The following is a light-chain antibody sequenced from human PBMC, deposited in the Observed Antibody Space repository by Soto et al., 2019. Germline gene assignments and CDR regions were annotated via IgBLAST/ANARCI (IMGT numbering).Light chain of an antibody. CDR3: QQLNSHLGT. CDR1: QGVSSY. V-gene: IGKV1-9*01. Sequence: IQFSQSPSFLSASAGTRVTITCRASQGVSSYLVWYQQKRGKAPQLLYYAASTLQSGVPSRFSGSGSGTDFTLTSSILQPEDFATYYCQQLNSHLGTFGQGTKVDI. J-gene: IGKJ1*01. CDR2: AAS.